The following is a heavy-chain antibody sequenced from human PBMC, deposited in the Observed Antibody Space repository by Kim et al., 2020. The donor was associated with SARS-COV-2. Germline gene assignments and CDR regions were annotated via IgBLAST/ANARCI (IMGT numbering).Heavy chain of an antibody. V-gene: IGHV3-23*01. Sequence: GGSLRLSCAASGFTFSSYVMTWVRQAPGKGLEWVSSLSTSSGSTYYADSVRGRFTISGDNSMNTLYLQMNSLRAEDTAIYYCAKGSSSTTWFHFGYWGQG. CDR3: AKGSSSTTWFHFGY. D-gene: IGHD2-2*01. J-gene: IGHJ4*02. CDR1: GFTFSSYV. CDR2: LSTSSGST.